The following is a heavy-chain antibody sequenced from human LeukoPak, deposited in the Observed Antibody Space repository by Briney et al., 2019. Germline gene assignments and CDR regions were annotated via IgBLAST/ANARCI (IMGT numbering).Heavy chain of an antibody. CDR3: ARGRQLARVAAYKNWFDP. CDR1: GGSISSYY. CDR2: IYYSGST. J-gene: IGHJ5*02. Sequence: SETLSLTCTVSGGSISSYYWSWIRQPPGKGLEWIGYIYYSGSTNYNPSLKSRVTISVDTSKNQFSLKLSSVTAADTAVYYCARGRQLARVAAYKNWFDPWGQGTLVTVSS. D-gene: IGHD6-6*01. V-gene: IGHV4-59*13.